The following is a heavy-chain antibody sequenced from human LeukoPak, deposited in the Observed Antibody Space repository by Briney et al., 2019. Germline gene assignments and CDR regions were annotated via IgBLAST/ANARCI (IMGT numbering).Heavy chain of an antibody. CDR2: ISSSSSYI. Sequence: PGGSLRLSCAASGFTFSSYSMNWVRQAPGKGLEWVSSISSSSSYIYYADSVKGRSTISRDNAKNSLYLQMNSLRAEDTAVYYCARAMDYYGSGSYSYYFDYWGQGTLVTVSS. D-gene: IGHD3-10*01. CDR3: ARAMDYYGSGSYSYYFDY. V-gene: IGHV3-21*01. J-gene: IGHJ4*02. CDR1: GFTFSSYS.